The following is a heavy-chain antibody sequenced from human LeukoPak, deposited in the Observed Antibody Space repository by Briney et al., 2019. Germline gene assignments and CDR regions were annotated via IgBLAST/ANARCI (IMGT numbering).Heavy chain of an antibody. J-gene: IGHJ4*02. D-gene: IGHD2-2*02. V-gene: IGHV1-2*02. CDR1: GYTFTDYY. Sequence: ASVKVSCKASGYTFTDYYMHWVRQAPGQGLEWMGWINPNSGGTNYAQKVQGRVTMTRDTSISTAYMELSRLGSDDTAVYYCARGLKYCSSTSCYNPPSYWGQGTLVTVSS. CDR3: ARGLKYCSSTSCYNPPSY. CDR2: INPNSGGT.